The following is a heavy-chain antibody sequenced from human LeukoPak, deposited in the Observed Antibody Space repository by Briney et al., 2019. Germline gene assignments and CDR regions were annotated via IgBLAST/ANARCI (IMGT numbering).Heavy chain of an antibody. CDR3: ARSRLLSYCSGASCYSGFDY. Sequence: GGSLRLSCAASGFTFSDYYMSWIRQAPGKGLEWVSYISSSVSTIYYADSVKGRFTISRDNAKNSLYLQMNSLRAEDTAVYYCARSRLLSYCSGASCYSGFDYWGQGTLVTVSS. V-gene: IGHV3-11*01. D-gene: IGHD2-15*01. CDR1: GFTFSDYY. J-gene: IGHJ4*02. CDR2: ISSSVSTI.